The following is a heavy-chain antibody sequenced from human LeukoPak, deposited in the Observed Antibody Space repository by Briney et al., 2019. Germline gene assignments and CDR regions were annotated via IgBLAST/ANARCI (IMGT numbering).Heavy chain of an antibody. D-gene: IGHD3-22*01. J-gene: IGHJ3*02. CDR3: AREWPHYYDSSGYYWGGAFDI. CDR1: GGTFSSYA. V-gene: IGHV1-69*13. Sequence: SVKVSCKASGGTFSSYAISWVRQAPGQGLEWMGGIIPIFGTANYAQKFQGRVTITADESTSTAYMELSSLRSEDTAVYYCAREWPHYYDSSGYYWGGAFDIWGQGTMVTVSS. CDR2: IIPIFGTA.